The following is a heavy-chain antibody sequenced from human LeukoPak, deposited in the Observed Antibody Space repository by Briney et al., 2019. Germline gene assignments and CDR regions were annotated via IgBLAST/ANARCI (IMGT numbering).Heavy chain of an antibody. CDR2: VNHSGST. CDR1: GGSFSGYY. V-gene: IGHV4-34*01. Sequence: PSETLSLTCAVYGGSFSGYYWSWIRQPPGKGLEWIGEVNHSGSTNYNPSLKSRVTISVDTSKNQFSLKLSSVTAADTAVYYCARPFSSSWYGDNWFDPWGQGTLVTVSS. CDR3: ARPFSSSWYGDNWFDP. J-gene: IGHJ5*02. D-gene: IGHD6-13*01.